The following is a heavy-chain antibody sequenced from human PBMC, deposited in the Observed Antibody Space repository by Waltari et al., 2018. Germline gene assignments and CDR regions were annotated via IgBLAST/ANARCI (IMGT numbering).Heavy chain of an antibody. CDR1: RNDISQHY. V-gene: IGHV1-2*02. CDR3: AREYCAGECRLFDF. D-gene: IGHD2-21*01. CDR2: IDPKSGAT. Sequence: LVQSGTEVRRPGASVKVSCKASRNDISQHYLHWVRRAPGQGLEGVGWIDPKSGATNYGPEVKARITFTWDTSVNTAYMELTRLASFDTGVYYCAREYCAGECRLFDFWGQGTGLTVSS. J-gene: IGHJ4*02.